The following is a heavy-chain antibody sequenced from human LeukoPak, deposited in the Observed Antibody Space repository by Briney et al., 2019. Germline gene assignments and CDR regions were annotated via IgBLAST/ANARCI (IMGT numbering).Heavy chain of an antibody. V-gene: IGHV3-48*03. Sequence: GGSLRLSCAASGFTFSSYEMNWVRQAPGKGLEWVSYISSSGSTIYYADSVKGRFTISRDNAKNSLYLQINSLRAEDTAVYYCAREAENWFDPWGQGTLVTVSS. CDR3: AREAENWFDP. CDR1: GFTFSSYE. J-gene: IGHJ5*02. D-gene: IGHD1-14*01. CDR2: ISSSGSTI.